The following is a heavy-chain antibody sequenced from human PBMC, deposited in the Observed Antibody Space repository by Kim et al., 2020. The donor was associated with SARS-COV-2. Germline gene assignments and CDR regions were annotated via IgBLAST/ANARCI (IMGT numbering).Heavy chain of an antibody. Sequence: FTISRDNSKNTLYLQMNSLRAEDTAVYYCAKGALRGDEDYGDYNKYYFDYWGQGTLVTVSS. V-gene: IGHV3-23*01. D-gene: IGHD4-17*01. J-gene: IGHJ4*02. CDR3: AKGALRGDEDYGDYNKYYFDY.